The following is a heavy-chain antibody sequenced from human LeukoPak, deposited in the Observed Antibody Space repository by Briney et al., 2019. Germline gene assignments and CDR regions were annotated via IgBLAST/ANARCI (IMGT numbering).Heavy chain of an antibody. Sequence: GGSLRLSCAASGFIFSNYGMHWVRQAPGKGLEWVAFLHNDETEIYYADSVKGRFTISRDNSKNTLYLQMSSLRDEDTAVYYCVKDTGRGDFWGQGTQVAVSS. J-gene: IGHJ4*02. CDR3: VKDTGRGDF. D-gene: IGHD1-14*01. V-gene: IGHV3-30*02. CDR2: LHNDETEI. CDR1: GFIFSNYG.